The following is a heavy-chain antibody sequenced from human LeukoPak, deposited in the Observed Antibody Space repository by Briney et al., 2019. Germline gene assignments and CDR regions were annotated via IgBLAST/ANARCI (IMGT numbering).Heavy chain of an antibody. Sequence: PGGSLRLSCAASGFTFSSYGMHWVRQAPGKGLEWVANIKQSGSEKYHVDSVKGRFTISRDNAKNSLYLQMNSLRAEDTAVYYCARGGQAGTGDLWGQGTLVTVSS. CDR3: ARGGQAGTGDL. J-gene: IGHJ5*02. V-gene: IGHV3-7*01. CDR2: IKQSGSEK. CDR1: GFTFSSYG. D-gene: IGHD3-10*01.